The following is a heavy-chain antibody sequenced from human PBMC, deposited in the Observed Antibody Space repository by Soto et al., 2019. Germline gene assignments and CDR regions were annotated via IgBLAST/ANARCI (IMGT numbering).Heavy chain of an antibody. V-gene: IGHV4-31*03. J-gene: IGHJ3*02. CDR3: ARDIPLKFCTGGNCYPQLDAFDI. D-gene: IGHD2-21*01. Sequence: TLSLTCSVSGGSINSDTYFWNWLRQNPGKGLEWIGYIYYSGSTYYNPSLKSRVTISMDTSKNQFSLNLTSLTASDTAVYYCARDIPLKFCTGGNCYPQLDAFDIWGQGTLVTVSS. CDR2: IYYSGST. CDR1: GGSINSDTYF.